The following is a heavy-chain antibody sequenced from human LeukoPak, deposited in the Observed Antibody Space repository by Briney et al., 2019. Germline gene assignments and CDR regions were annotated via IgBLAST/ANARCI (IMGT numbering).Heavy chain of an antibody. D-gene: IGHD3-10*01. Sequence: SETLSLTCTVSGGSISSSSYYWGWIRQPPGKGLEWIGSIYYSGSTYYNPSLKSRATISVDTSKNQFSLKLSSVTAADTAVYYCARGLGRMVRDETGRVRYYYYYMDVWGKGTTVTVSS. V-gene: IGHV4-39*07. CDR2: IYYSGST. CDR3: ARGLGRMVRDETGRVRYYYYYMDV. CDR1: GGSISSSSYY. J-gene: IGHJ6*03.